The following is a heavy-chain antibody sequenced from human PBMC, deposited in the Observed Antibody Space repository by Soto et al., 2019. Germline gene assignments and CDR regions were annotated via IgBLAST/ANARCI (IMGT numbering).Heavy chain of an antibody. CDR2: IYYSGST. D-gene: IGHD3-22*01. CDR1: GGSISSSSYY. J-gene: IGHJ5*02. CDR3: ARRYYDSSGYFSLGWFDP. Sequence: SETLSLPCTVSGGSISSSSYYWGWIRQPPGKGLEWIGSIYYSGSTYYNPSLKSLVTISVDTSKNQFSLKLSSVTAADTAVYYCARRYYDSSGYFSLGWFDPWGQGTLVTVSS. V-gene: IGHV4-39*01.